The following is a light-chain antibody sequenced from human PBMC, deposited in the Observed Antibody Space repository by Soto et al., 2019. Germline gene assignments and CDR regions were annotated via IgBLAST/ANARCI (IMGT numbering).Light chain of an antibody. J-gene: IGLJ3*02. CDR3: AAWDDRLHGPV. Sequence: QSVLTQPPSASGTPGQRVTISCSGSSSNIGSNTVNWYQQLPGTAPKLLIYSNNQRPSGVPDRFSGSKSGTSASLAISGLQSEDEADYCCAAWDDRLHGPVFGGGTKLTVL. CDR2: SNN. V-gene: IGLV1-44*01. CDR1: SSNIGSNT.